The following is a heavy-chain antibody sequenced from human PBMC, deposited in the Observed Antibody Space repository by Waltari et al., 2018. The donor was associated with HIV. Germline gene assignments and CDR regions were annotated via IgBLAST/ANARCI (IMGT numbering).Heavy chain of an antibody. J-gene: IGHJ5*02. CDR3: ATPLAGYDSSCYYYH. D-gene: IGHD3-22*01. CDR2: IILILDLA. Sequence: QVQLVQSGAEVKKPGSSVKVSCKASGGTFSSYAISWVRQAPGQGLEWMGRIILILDLAKHAQKFQCRVTITADKSTRTAYMELSSLRSEDTAVYYCATPLAGYDSSCYYYHWGQGTLVTVSS. V-gene: IGHV1-69*04. CDR1: GGTFSSYA.